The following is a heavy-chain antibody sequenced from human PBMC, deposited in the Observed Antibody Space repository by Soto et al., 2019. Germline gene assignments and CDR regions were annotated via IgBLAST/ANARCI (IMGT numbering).Heavy chain of an antibody. CDR2: IIPIFGTA. V-gene: IGHV1-69*13. D-gene: IGHD5-18*01. CDR1: GVTFSSYA. J-gene: IGHJ6*02. CDR3: ARVDTAMSYYYYYGMDV. Sequence: SVKVSCKASGVTFSSYAISWVRQAPGQGLEWMGGIIPIFGTANYAQKFQGRVTITADESTSTAYMELSSLRSEDTAVYYCARVDTAMSYYYYYGMDVWGQGTTVTVSS.